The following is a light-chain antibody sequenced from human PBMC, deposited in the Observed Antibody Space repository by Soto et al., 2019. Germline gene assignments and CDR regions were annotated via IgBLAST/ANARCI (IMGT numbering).Light chain of an antibody. V-gene: IGLV1-51*01. CDR3: GTWDSSLSAGV. Sequence: QSVLTQPPSVSAAPGQTVTISCSGSSSNIGNNYVSWYQQLPGTVPKLLIYDSSKRPSGIPDRFSGSKSGTSATLGITGLQTGDEADYYCGTWDSSLSAGVLGSGTKLTVL. J-gene: IGLJ1*01. CDR1: SSNIGNNY. CDR2: DSS.